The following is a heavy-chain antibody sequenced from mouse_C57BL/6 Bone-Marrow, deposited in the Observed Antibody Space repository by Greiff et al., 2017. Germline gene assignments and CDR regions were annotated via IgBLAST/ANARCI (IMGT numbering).Heavy chain of an antibody. CDR3: SSFDGNYFDF. Sequence: EVQLQQSGAELVRPGASVKLSCTASGFNIKDDYIHWVKQRPEQGLEWIGWIDPEIGDTEYASKFQGKATITSDTSSNTAYLQLSSLTSEDTAVYYCSSFDGNYFDFWGQGTPLPVAS. CDR1: GFNIKDDY. J-gene: IGHJ2*01. CDR2: IDPEIGDT. D-gene: IGHD2-3*01. V-gene: IGHV14-4*01.